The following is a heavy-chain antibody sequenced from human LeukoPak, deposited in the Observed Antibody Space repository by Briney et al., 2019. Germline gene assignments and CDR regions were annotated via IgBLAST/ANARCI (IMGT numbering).Heavy chain of an antibody. CDR1: GGSITSPENY. CDR2: IYYSGDT. J-gene: IGHJ4*02. Sequence: PSETLSLTCTVSGGSITSPENYWGWVRQPPGKGLEWIGNIYYSGDTYYNSSLRSQVTLSVDTSQNHFSLRLTSMTAADTAVYYCASIFYYSVPFWGQGALVIVSS. V-gene: IGHV4-39*02. CDR3: ASIFYYSVPF. D-gene: IGHD3-10*02.